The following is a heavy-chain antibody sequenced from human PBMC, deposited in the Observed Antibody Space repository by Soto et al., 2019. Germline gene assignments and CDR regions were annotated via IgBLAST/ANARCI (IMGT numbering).Heavy chain of an antibody. V-gene: IGHV3-33*01. CDR1: GFALSSNG. CDR2: IWSDGSDK. CDR3: ARDRYPNYPPDAFDI. Sequence: GGSLRLSCAASGFALSSNGMHWVRQAPGKGLEWVAFIWSDGSDKYYADSVKGRFTISRDNSKNTLYLQMNSLRAEDTAVYYCARDRYPNYPPDAFDIWGQGTLVTVSS. D-gene: IGHD4-4*01. J-gene: IGHJ3*02.